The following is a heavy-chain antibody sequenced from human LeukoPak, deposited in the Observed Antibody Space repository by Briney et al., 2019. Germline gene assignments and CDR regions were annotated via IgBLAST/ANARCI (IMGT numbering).Heavy chain of an antibody. D-gene: IGHD1-26*01. CDR3: ARHTGGQMPNTGCDL. CDR1: GGSFSGYY. J-gene: IGHJ5*02. Sequence: SETLSLTCAVYGGSFSGYYWSWLGQPPGKGREWIVEINHSGSTNYNPSLKSRVTISVDTCKNQFSLKLSAVTAADTAVYYCARHTGGQMPNTGCDLWGQGTLVTVSS. CDR2: INHSGST. V-gene: IGHV4-34*01.